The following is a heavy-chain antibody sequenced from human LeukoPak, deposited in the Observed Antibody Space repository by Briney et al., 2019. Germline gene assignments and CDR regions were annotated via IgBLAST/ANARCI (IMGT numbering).Heavy chain of an antibody. CDR3: ARGYSGGCYGPEYFQH. D-gene: IGHD6-19*01. CDR2: IYTSGST. V-gene: IGHV4-4*07. CDR1: GGSISSYY. Sequence: SETLSLTCTVSGGSISSYYWSWIRQPAGKGLEWIGRIYTSGSTNYNPSLKSRVTMSVDTSKNQFSLKLSSVTAADTAVYYCARGYSGGCYGPEYFQHGGQGPLVTVSS. J-gene: IGHJ1*01.